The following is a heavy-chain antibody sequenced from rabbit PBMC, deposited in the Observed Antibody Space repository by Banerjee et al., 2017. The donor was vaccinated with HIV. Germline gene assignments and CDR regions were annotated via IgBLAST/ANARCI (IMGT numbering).Heavy chain of an antibody. CDR1: GFSFSNRYV. CDR3: ARDQGRYASSSSTRLDL. CDR2: IYPDYGST. J-gene: IGHJ3*01. V-gene: IGHV1S47*01. D-gene: IGHD1-1*01. Sequence: LQESGGGLFQPEGSLTLTCKASGFSFSNRYVMCWVRQAPGKGLEWIAYIYPDYGSTDYASWVNGRFTISLDNAQNTVFLQMTSLTAADTATYFCARDQGRYASSSSTRLDLWGQGTLVTVS.